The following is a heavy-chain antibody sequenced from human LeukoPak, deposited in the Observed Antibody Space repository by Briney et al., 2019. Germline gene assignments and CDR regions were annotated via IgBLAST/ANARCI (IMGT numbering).Heavy chain of an antibody. CDR2: INPNSGGT. Sequence: ASVKVSCKASGYTFTGYYMHWVRQAPGQGLEWMGWINPNSGGTNYAQKFQGRVTMTRDTSISTAYMELSRLRSDDTAVYYCARDSDITGTTGAFDIWGQGTMVTVSS. CDR3: ARDSDITGTTGAFDI. CDR1: GYTFTGYY. J-gene: IGHJ3*02. D-gene: IGHD1-20*01. V-gene: IGHV1-2*02.